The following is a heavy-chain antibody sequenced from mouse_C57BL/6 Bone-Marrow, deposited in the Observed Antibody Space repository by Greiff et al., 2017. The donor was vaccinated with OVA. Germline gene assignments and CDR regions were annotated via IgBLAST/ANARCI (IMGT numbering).Heavy chain of an antibody. J-gene: IGHJ3*01. CDR2: IDPETGGT. CDR1: GYTFTDYE. Sequence: VQLQQSGAELVRPGASVTLSCKASGYTFTDYEMHWVKQTPVHGLEWIGAIDPETGGTAYNQKFKGKAILTADKSSSTAYMELRSLTSEYSAVYYCTPIYDGYYRGFAYWGQGTLVTVSA. V-gene: IGHV1-15*01. D-gene: IGHD2-3*01. CDR3: TPIYDGYYRGFAY.